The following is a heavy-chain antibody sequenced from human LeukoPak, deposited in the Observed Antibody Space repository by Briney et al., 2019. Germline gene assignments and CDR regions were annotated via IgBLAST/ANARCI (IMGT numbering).Heavy chain of an antibody. CDR2: IHAGRGDT. V-gene: IGHV1-2*02. Sequence: VASVKVSCKASGFTFTGHYMHWVRQAPGQGLEWMGWIHAGRGDTNYAQKFQGRFTMTRDTSINTLFMELSSLRSDDTAVYYCARDENWGPDYWGQGTLVTVSS. CDR3: ARDENWGPDY. CDR1: GFTFTGHY. J-gene: IGHJ4*02. D-gene: IGHD7-27*01.